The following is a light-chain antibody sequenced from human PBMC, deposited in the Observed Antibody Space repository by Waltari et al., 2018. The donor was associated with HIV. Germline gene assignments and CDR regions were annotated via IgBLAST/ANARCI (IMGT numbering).Light chain of an antibody. CDR1: QSVSSN. V-gene: IGKV3-15*01. Sequence: EIVMTQSPATLSVSPGERATLSCRASQSVSSNLAWYQQKPGQAPRLLIYGASTRATEIPARFSGSGSGTEFTITISSLQSEDFAVYYCQQYNNWPRTFGQGTKVEIK. J-gene: IGKJ1*01. CDR2: GAS. CDR3: QQYNNWPRT.